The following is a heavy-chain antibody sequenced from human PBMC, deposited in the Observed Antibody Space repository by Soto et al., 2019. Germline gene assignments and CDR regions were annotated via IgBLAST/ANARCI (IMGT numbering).Heavy chain of an antibody. CDR2: ISGSGGST. D-gene: IGHD2-8*02. CDR1: GFTFSSYA. V-gene: IGHV3-23*01. CDR3: AKDLVDKSAFDI. Sequence: GGSLRLSCAASGFTFSSYAMSWVRQAPGKGLEWVSVISGSGGSTYYADSVKGRFTISRDNSKNTLYLQMNSLRAEDTAVYYGAKDLVDKSAFDIWGQGTMVTVSS. J-gene: IGHJ3*02.